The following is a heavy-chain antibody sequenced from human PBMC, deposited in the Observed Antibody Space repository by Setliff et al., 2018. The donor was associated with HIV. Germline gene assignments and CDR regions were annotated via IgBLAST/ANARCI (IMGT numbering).Heavy chain of an antibody. J-gene: IGHJ6*03. CDR3: VRPYSYSSGWYFPWRDYYYMDV. V-gene: IGHV4-39*01. CDR1: GGSISSSSYY. CDR2: IYYSGST. Sequence: TSETLSLTCTVSGGSISSSSYYWGWIRQPPGKGLEWIGSIYYSGSTYYNPSLKSRVTRSVDTSKNQFSLKLSSVTAADTAVYYCVRPYSYSSGWYFPWRDYYYMDVWGKGTTVTVSS. D-gene: IGHD6-19*01.